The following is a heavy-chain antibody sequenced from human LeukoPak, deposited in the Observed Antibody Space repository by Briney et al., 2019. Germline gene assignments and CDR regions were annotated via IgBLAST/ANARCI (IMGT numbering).Heavy chain of an antibody. J-gene: IGHJ5*02. V-gene: IGHV3-30-3*01. D-gene: IGHD2-21*01. CDR1: GFTFSSYA. CDR3: ARAFRIVVGWFDP. Sequence: GGSLRLSCAASGFTFSSYAMHWVRQAPGKGLEWVAVISYDGSNKYYADSVKGRFTISRDNSKNTLYLQMNNLRAEDTAVYYCARAFRIVVGWFDPWGQGTLVTVSS. CDR2: ISYDGSNK.